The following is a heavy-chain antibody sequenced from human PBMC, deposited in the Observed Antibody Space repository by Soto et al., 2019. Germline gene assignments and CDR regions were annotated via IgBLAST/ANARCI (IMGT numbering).Heavy chain of an antibody. D-gene: IGHD3-3*01. V-gene: IGHV1-2*04. CDR1: GYTFTGYY. J-gene: IGHJ4*02. CDR2: INPNSGGT. Sequence: ASVKVSCKASGYTFTGYYMHWVRQAPGQGLEWMGWINPNSGGTNYAQKFQGWVTMTRDTSISTAYMELSRLRSDDTAVYYCARGLLRFLEWLPHFDYWGQGTLVTVPS. CDR3: ARGLLRFLEWLPHFDY.